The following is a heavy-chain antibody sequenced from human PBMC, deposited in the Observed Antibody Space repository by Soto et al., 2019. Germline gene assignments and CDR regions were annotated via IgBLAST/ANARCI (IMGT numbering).Heavy chain of an antibody. CDR2: IYYNGNT. Sequence: LSLTCNVPGVSISSGGYYWSWIRQHPGKGLEWIGYIYYNGNTYYNPSLESRTTISRDTSKNQFSLKVTSVSAADTAVYYCARGEPYGDFAYWGQGTLVTVSS. V-gene: IGHV4-31*03. J-gene: IGHJ4*02. CDR1: GVSISSGGYY. D-gene: IGHD3-16*01. CDR3: ARGEPYGDFAY.